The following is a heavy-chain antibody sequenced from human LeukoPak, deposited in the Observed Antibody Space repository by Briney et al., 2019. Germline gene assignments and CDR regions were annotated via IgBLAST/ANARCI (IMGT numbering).Heavy chain of an antibody. CDR2: IWQEGSEK. D-gene: IGHD2-15*01. CDR1: GFTFRSHW. Sequence: PGGSLRLSCAASGFTFRSHWMSWVRQAPGKGLEWVANIWQEGSEKYYVDSVKGRFTISRDNAKNSLYLQMNSLRAEDTAVYYCARDRYSDFRPEYFDYWGQGTLVTVSS. CDR3: ARDRYSDFRPEYFDY. V-gene: IGHV3-7*01. J-gene: IGHJ4*02.